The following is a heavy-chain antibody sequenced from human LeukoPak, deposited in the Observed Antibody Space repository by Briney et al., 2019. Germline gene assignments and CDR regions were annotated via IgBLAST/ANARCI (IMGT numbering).Heavy chain of an antibody. CDR2: INSDGRST. D-gene: IGHD3-16*01. CDR1: GFPLSGYW. CDR3: ARAMITSTTSPEH. Sequence: GGSLRLSCAASGFPLSGYWMHWVRQGPGKGLVWGSRINSDGRSTAYADSVKGRFTISRDNAKNTLYLQMDSLRAEDTAVYYCARAMITSTTSPEHWGQGTLVTVSS. J-gene: IGHJ1*01. V-gene: IGHV3-74*03.